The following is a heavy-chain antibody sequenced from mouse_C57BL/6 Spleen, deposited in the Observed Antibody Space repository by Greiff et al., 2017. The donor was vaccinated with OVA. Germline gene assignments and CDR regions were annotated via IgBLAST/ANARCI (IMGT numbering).Heavy chain of an antibody. CDR2: ISYDGSN. J-gene: IGHJ3*01. CDR1: GYSITSGYY. D-gene: IGHD3-2*02. V-gene: IGHV3-6*01. CDR3: AREGRLPFAY. Sequence: EVKLQESGPGLVKPSQSLSLTCSVTGYSITSGYYWNWIRQLPGNQLESVGFISYDGSNNYNPSLKNRISITRDTSKNQFFLKLNSVTTEDTATYYCAREGRLPFAYWGQGTLVTVSA.